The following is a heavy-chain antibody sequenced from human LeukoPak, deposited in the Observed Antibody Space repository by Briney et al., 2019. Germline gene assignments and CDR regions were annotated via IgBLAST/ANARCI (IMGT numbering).Heavy chain of an antibody. V-gene: IGHV1-3*01. Sequence: ASVKVSCKASGYTFTSYAMHWVRQAPGQRLEWMGWINAGNGNTKYSQKFQGRVTITRDTPASTAYMELSSLRSEDTAVYYCASGLRVGSAFDIWGQGTMVTVSS. D-gene: IGHD3-16*01. CDR1: GYTFTSYA. J-gene: IGHJ3*02. CDR3: ASGLRVGSAFDI. CDR2: INAGNGNT.